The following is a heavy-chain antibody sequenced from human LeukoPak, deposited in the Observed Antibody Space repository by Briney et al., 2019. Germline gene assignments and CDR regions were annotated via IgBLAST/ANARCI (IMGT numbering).Heavy chain of an antibody. CDR2: INVYNGNT. D-gene: IGHD5-12*01. V-gene: IGHV1-18*01. CDR1: GYTFTSYD. J-gene: IGHJ6*02. CDR3: ARNPLYDGYDSPGYYYYGMDV. Sequence: ASVKVSCKASGYTFTSYDINWVRQAPGQGLEWMGWINVYNGNTNYAQKLQGRVTMTTDTSTGTAYMELRSLRSDDTAVYYCARNPLYDGYDSPGYYYYGMDVWGQGTTVTVSS.